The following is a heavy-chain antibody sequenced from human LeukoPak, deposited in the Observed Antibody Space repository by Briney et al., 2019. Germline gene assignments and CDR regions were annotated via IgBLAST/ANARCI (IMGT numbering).Heavy chain of an antibody. V-gene: IGHV3-73*01. CDR3: TSANPKYSSSSSDY. D-gene: IGHD6-6*01. J-gene: IGHJ4*02. CDR2: IRSKANSYAT. Sequence: GGSLRLSCAASGFTFSGSAMHWVRPASGKGLDWVGRIRSKANSYATAYAASVKGRFTISRDDSKNTAYLQMNSLKTEDTAVYYCTSANPKYSSSSSDYWGQGTLVTVSS. CDR1: GFTFSGSA.